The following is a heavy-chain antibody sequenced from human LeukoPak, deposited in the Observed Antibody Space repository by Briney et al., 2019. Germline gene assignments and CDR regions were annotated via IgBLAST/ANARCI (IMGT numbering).Heavy chain of an antibody. V-gene: IGHV4-61*01. CDR3: ARDLSYSSGWIDAFDI. CDR1: GYSISSSYF. CDR2: IYYSGST. J-gene: IGHJ3*02. D-gene: IGHD6-19*01. Sequence: SETLSLTCIVSGYSISSSYFWGWVRQPPGKGLEWIGYIYYSGSTNYNPSLKSRVTISVDTSKNQFSLKLSSVTAADTAVYYCARDLSYSSGWIDAFDIWGQGTMVTVSS.